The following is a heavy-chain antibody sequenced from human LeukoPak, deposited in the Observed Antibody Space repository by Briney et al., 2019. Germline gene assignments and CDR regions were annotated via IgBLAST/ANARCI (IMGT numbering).Heavy chain of an antibody. CDR1: GGSFSGYY. Sequence: SGTLSHTCAVSGGSFSGYYWSWIRQPPGKGLEWIGEINDSGSSNYKPSLKSRVTMSVDTSKNQFSLKLTSMTAADTAVYYCARGDYDYSDSWGQGTLVTVSS. CDR3: ARGDYDYSDS. V-gene: IGHV4-34*01. CDR2: INDSGSS. J-gene: IGHJ4*02. D-gene: IGHD3-3*01.